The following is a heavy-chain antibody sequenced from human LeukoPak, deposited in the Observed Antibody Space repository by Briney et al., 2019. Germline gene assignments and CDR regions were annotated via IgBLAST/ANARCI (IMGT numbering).Heavy chain of an antibody. D-gene: IGHD2-21*01. J-gene: IGHJ6*03. Sequence: GGPLRLSCAASGFKFSDYYMSWIRQAPGKGLEWVAYVSSSGYTIYYADSVRGRFTISRDNVEKSLYLEMNSLRADDTAVYYCARDLASCGGDCYSYFFNMDVWGKGTTVTVSS. V-gene: IGHV3-11*01. CDR2: VSSSGYTI. CDR3: ARDLASCGGDCYSYFFNMDV. CDR1: GFKFSDYY.